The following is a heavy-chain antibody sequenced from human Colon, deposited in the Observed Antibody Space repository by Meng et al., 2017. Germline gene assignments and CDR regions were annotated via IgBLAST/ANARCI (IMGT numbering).Heavy chain of an antibody. CDR1: GFAFKTYW. J-gene: IGHJ4*02. D-gene: IGHD5-12*01. V-gene: IGHV3-74*01. Sequence: GESLKISCAASGFAFKTYWMHWVRQVPGKGLVWVSRIKPDGSLTSHADSVKGRFTISRDNAKNTLFLQMNSLRAEDTAVYYCVGDLGGHDDYWGQGTLVTVSS. CDR2: IKPDGSLT. CDR3: VGDLGGHDDY.